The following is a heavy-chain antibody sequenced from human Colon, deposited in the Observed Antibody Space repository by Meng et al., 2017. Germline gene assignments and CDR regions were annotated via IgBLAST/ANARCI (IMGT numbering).Heavy chain of an antibody. Sequence: QRQLQASGPGLVKPSETLSLPCSVSGGPVNRGAFYWGWIRQPPGKGLEWIGSLYFGGRTYYNSSLKSRVTMSVNTSKNQFSLNLSSVTAADTAVYYCARQGMTSYSWGYWGQGTLVTVSS. V-gene: IGHV4-39*07. CDR2: LYFGGRT. J-gene: IGHJ4*02. CDR3: ARQGMTSYSWGY. CDR1: GGPVNRGAFY. D-gene: IGHD3-9*01.